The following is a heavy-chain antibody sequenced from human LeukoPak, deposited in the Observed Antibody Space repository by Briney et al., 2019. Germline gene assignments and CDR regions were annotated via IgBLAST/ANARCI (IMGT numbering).Heavy chain of an antibody. V-gene: IGHV1-2*02. CDR3: ARDLEIAVAGHWYFDL. J-gene: IGHJ2*01. D-gene: IGHD6-19*01. CDR1: GYTFTGYY. Sequence: ASVKVSCKASGYTFTGYYMHLVRQAPGQGLEWMGWINPNSGGTNYAQKFQGRVTMTRDTSISTAYMELSRLRSDDTAVYYCARDLEIAVAGHWYFDLWGRGTLVTVSS. CDR2: INPNSGGT.